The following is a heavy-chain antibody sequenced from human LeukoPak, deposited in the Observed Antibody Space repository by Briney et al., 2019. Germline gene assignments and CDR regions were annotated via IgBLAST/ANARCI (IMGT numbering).Heavy chain of an antibody. J-gene: IGHJ4*02. V-gene: IGHV4-34*01. CDR3: ARGDLGSSGWYYFDY. CDR1: GGSFSGYY. Sequence: SETLSLTCAVYGGSFSGYYWSWIRQPPGKGLEWIGEINHSGSTNCNPSLKSRVTISVDTSKNQFSLKLSSVTAADTAVYYCARGDLGSSGWYYFDYWGQGTLVTVSS. CDR2: INHSGST. D-gene: IGHD6-19*01.